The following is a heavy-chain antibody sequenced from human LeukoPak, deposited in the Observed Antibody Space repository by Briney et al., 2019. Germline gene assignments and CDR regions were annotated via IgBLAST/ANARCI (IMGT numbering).Heavy chain of an antibody. CDR2: ISSSGSTI. CDR1: GFTFSDYY. CDR3: AREIGVGARPGSFDY. D-gene: IGHD1-26*01. Sequence: PGGSLRLSCAASGFTFSDYYMSWIRQAPGKGLEWVSYISSSGSTIYYADSVKGRFTIPRDNAKNSLYLQMNSLRAEDTAVYYCAREIGVGARPGSFDYWGQGTLVTVSS. J-gene: IGHJ4*02. V-gene: IGHV3-11*04.